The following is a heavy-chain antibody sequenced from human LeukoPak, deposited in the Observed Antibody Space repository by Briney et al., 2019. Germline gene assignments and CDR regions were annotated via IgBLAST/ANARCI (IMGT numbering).Heavy chain of an antibody. CDR3: ARGPRTIFGVVITSYYFDY. D-gene: IGHD3-3*01. CDR1: GGTFSSYA. Sequence: SVKVSCKASGGTFSSYAISWVRQAPGQGLEWMGRIIPILGIANYAQKFQGRVTITRNTSISTAYMELSSLRSEDTAVYYCARGPRTIFGVVITSYYFDYWGQGTLVTVSS. CDR2: IIPILGIA. V-gene: IGHV1-69*04. J-gene: IGHJ4*02.